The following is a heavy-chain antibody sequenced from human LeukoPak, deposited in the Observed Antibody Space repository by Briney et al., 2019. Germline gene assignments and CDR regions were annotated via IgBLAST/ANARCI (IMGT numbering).Heavy chain of an antibody. V-gene: IGHV4-4*07. CDR1: GGSVTSYY. CDR2: IYGSGST. Sequence: PSETLSLTCSVSGGSVTSYYWSWIRQPAGKGLEWIGLIYGSGSTNYNPSLKSRVTMSIDKSKNQFSLILTSVTAADTAVYYCARDERHCSSTSCYNSGYMDVWGKGTTVTVSS. CDR3: ARDERHCSSTSCYNSGYMDV. D-gene: IGHD2-2*02. J-gene: IGHJ6*03.